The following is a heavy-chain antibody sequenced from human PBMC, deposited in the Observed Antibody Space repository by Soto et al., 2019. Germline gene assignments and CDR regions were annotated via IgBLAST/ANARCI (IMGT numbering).Heavy chain of an antibody. V-gene: IGHV5-51*01. CDR2: IYPGDSTT. D-gene: IGHD1-1*01. Sequence: GESLKISCKGSGYSFSNYWIAWVRQMPGKDLEWMGIIYPGDSTTTYRPSFQGQVTISADKSINTAYLQWSSLKASDTATYYCSKTNSRFFFDYCGQGTLFTVSS. CDR3: SKTNSRFFFDY. J-gene: IGHJ4*02. CDR1: GYSFSNYW.